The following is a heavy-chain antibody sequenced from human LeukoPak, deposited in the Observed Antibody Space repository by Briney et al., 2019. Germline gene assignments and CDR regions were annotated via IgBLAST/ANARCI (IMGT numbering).Heavy chain of an antibody. J-gene: IGHJ5*02. V-gene: IGHV3-30*16. D-gene: IGHD3-22*01. CDR3: ARDRINMMVLVHDSGLDL. CDR1: GFTLSEYR. CDR2: LSYDGSDR. Sequence: GRTLRLSRAPSGFTLSEYRIHWVPHTPDKGLERVTALSYDGSDRYYADSVNGRFTISRDISSDTVSLQMNSLRVEDTAVYFCARDRINMMVLVHDSGLDLWGQGTLVTVSS.